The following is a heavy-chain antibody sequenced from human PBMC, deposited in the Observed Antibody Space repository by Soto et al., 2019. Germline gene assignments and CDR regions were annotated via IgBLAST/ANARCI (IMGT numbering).Heavy chain of an antibody. CDR1: GGSISSSSYY. V-gene: IGHV4-39*01. CDR3: TSMVRGVIAGFDP. D-gene: IGHD3-10*01. J-gene: IGHJ5*02. CDR2: IYYSGST. Sequence: SETLSLTCTVSGGSISSSSYYWGWIRQPPGKGLEWIGSIYYSGSTYYNPSLKSRVTISVDTSKNQFSLKLSSVTAADTAVYYCTSMVRGVIAGFDPWGQGTLVTVSS.